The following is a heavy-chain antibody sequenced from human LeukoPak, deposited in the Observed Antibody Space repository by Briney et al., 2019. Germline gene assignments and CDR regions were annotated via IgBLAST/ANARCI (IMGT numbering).Heavy chain of an antibody. CDR3: ARRRYDFWSGYSDRNFDY. Sequence: SETLSLTCAVYGGSFSGYYWSWIRQPPGKGLEWIGEINHSGSTNYNPSPKSRVTISVDTSKNQFSLKLSSVTAADTAVYYCARRRYDFWSGYSDRNFDYWGQGTLVTVSS. D-gene: IGHD3-3*01. J-gene: IGHJ4*02. CDR1: GGSFSGYY. CDR2: INHSGST. V-gene: IGHV4-34*01.